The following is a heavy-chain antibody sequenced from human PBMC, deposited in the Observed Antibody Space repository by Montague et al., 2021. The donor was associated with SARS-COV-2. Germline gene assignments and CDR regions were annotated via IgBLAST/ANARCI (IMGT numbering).Heavy chain of an antibody. V-gene: IGHV3-30*04. CDR1: GFTFSSYA. D-gene: IGHD6-13*01. CDR3: AREGITAAGKDFDY. Sequence: SLRLSCAASGFTFSSYAMHWVRQAPGKGLEWVAVISYDGTNEYYADSVKSRFTISRDNSKNTLYLQMNSLRAGDTAVYYCAREGITAAGKDFDYWGQGTLVTVSS. J-gene: IGHJ4*02. CDR2: ISYDGTNE.